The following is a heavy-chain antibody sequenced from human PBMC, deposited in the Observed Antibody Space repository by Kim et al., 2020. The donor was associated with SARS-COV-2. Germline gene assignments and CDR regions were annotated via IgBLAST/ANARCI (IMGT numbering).Heavy chain of an antibody. D-gene: IGHD2-15*01. V-gene: IGHV1-69*13. CDR3: AGGLWAGSVVGYGC. Sequence: SVKVSCKSSGGTFSSYAISWVRQVPGQGLEWMGGIIPIFGTANYAQKFQGRVTITADESTSTAYMELSSLRSEDTAEYYCAGGLWAGSVVGYGCCGEGT. CDR1: GGTFSSYA. CDR2: IIPIFGTA. J-gene: IGHJ4*02.